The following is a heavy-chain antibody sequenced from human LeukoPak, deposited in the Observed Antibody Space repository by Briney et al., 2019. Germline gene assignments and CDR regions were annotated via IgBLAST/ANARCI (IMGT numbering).Heavy chain of an antibody. CDR2: ISHGGST. J-gene: IGHJ4*02. Sequence: SETLSLTCAVYGGSFSGYYWSWIRQPPGKGLEWIGEISHGGSTNYNPSLKSRVTMSVDTSKNHFSLKLNSVTAADTAVYYCARWAMVRGVRVDYWGQGTLVTVSS. CDR3: ARWAMVRGVRVDY. D-gene: IGHD3-10*01. CDR1: GGSFSGYY. V-gene: IGHV4-34*01.